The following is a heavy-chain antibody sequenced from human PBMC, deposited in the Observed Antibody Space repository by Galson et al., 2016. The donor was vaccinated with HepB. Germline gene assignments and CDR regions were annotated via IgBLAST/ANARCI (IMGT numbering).Heavy chain of an antibody. Sequence: SETLSLTCAVSGASISTSNWWSWVRQPPGKGLEWIGEIYHSGNTNYNPSLKSRVTISIDKSKKQFFLKLSSVTAADTAVYYCARVDYTSGSHFDYWGRGALVTVSS. D-gene: IGHD6-19*01. CDR2: IYHSGNT. J-gene: IGHJ4*02. V-gene: IGHV4-4*02. CDR1: GASISTSNW. CDR3: ARVDYTSGSHFDY.